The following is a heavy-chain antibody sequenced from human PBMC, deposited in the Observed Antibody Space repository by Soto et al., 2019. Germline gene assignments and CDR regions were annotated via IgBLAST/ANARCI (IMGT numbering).Heavy chain of an antibody. D-gene: IGHD3-3*01. V-gene: IGHV4-59*01. CDR3: WRRPYDCCSGRPALLYY. Sequence: SETLSLTCTVSGGSISSYYWSWIRQPPGKGLEWIGYIYYSGSTNYNPSLKSRVTISVDTSKKQFSLKLSSVIAAEKAVFFCWRRPYDCCSGRPALLYYPARGSSVPGSS. J-gene: IGHJ4*02. CDR1: GGSISSYY. CDR2: IYYSGST.